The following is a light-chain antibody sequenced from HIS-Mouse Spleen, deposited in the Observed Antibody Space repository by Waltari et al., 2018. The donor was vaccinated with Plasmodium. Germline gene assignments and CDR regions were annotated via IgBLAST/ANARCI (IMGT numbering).Light chain of an antibody. CDR2: EDS. J-gene: IGLJ3*02. CDR3: YSTDSSGNHRV. V-gene: IGLV3-10*01. CDR1: ALPKKY. Sequence: SYELPQPPSVSVSPGQTARITCSGDALPKKYAYWYQQKSGQAPVPVTDEDSKRPSGIPERFSGSSSGTMATYTISGAQVEDEADYYCYSTDSSGNHRVFGGGTKLTVL.